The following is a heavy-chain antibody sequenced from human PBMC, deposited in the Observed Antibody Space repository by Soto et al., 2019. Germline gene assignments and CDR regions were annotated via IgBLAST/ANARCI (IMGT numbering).Heavy chain of an antibody. Sequence: SETLSLTCAVYGGSFSGYYWSWIRQPPGKGLEWIGEINHSGSTNYNPSLKSRVTISVDTSKNQFSLKLSSVTAVDTAVYYCARGLMGSGSYSLNWFDPWGQGTLVTVSS. CDR3: ARGLMGSGSYSLNWFDP. CDR1: GGSFSGYY. CDR2: INHSGST. D-gene: IGHD3-10*01. J-gene: IGHJ5*02. V-gene: IGHV4-34*01.